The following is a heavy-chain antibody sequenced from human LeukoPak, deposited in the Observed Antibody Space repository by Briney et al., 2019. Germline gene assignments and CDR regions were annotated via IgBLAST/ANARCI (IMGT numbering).Heavy chain of an antibody. D-gene: IGHD4-11*01. CDR2: INPDTDTI. Sequence: ASVRISCKASGYNFSRYYMHWVRQAPGQGLEWMGIINPDTDTISYAPKFQGRVTVTRETSTSTFYMDLSSLTSEDTAVYYCTRGAVIPNGGWFDPWGQGTLVTVSS. J-gene: IGHJ5*02. V-gene: IGHV1-46*01. CDR1: GYNFSRYY. CDR3: TRGAVIPNGGWFDP.